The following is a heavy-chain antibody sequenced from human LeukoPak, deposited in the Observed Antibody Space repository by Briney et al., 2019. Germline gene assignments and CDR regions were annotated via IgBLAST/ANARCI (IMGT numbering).Heavy chain of an antibody. D-gene: IGHD2-15*01. J-gene: IGHJ4*02. CDR1: GFTFSDYW. CDR2: IRQDGSEK. Sequence: GSLRLSCAASGFTFSDYWMTWVRQAPGKGLEWVANIRQDGSEKYHVDSVKGRFTISRDNAKNSVYLQMNSLRAEDTAAYYCARISCSRSSCYGVYDYWGQGSLVTVSS. V-gene: IGHV3-7*01. CDR3: ARISCSRSSCYGVYDY.